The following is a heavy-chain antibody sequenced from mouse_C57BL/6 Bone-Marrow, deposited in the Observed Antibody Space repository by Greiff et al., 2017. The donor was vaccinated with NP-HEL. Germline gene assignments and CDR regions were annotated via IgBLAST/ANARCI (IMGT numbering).Heavy chain of an antibody. CDR3: ARSGSWYFDV. D-gene: IGHD4-1*01. CDR2: IYPSDSET. V-gene: IGHV1-61*01. Sequence: QVQLQQPGAELVRPGSSVKLSCKASGYTFTSYWMDWVKQRPGQGLEWIGNIYPSDSETNYNQKFKDKATLTVDKSSSTAYMQLSSLTSEDSAVYYCARSGSWYFDVWGTGTTVTVSS. CDR1: GYTFTSYW. J-gene: IGHJ1*03.